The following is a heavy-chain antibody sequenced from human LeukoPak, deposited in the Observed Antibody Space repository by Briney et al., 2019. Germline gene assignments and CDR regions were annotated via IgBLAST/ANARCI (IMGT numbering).Heavy chain of an antibody. V-gene: IGHV4-34*01. Sequence: GSLRLSCAASGFTFSSYAMSWIRQPPGKGLEWIGEINHSGSTNYNPSLKSRVTISVDTSKNQFSLKLSSVTAADTAVYYCARSGYYYLDYWGQGTLVTVSS. CDR1: GFTFSSYA. CDR2: INHSGST. D-gene: IGHD3-22*01. J-gene: IGHJ4*02. CDR3: ARSGYYYLDY.